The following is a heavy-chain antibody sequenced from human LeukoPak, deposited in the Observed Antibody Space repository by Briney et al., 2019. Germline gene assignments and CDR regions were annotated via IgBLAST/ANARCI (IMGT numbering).Heavy chain of an antibody. D-gene: IGHD3-3*01. V-gene: IGHV4-4*02. CDR2: IYHSGST. Sequence: SETLSLTCAVSGGSISSSNWWSWVRQPPGKGLEWIGEIYHSGSTNYNPSLKSRVTISVDTSKNQFSLKLSSVTAADTAVYYCARDLAYDFWSGYYNPFHGMDVWGQGTTVTVSS. J-gene: IGHJ6*02. CDR3: ARDLAYDFWSGYYNPFHGMDV. CDR1: GGSISSSNW.